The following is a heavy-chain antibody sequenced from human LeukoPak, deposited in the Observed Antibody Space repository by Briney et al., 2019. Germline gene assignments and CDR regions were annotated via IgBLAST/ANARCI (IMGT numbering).Heavy chain of an antibody. CDR1: GGSISSYY. V-gene: IGHV4-59*08. Sequence: PSETLSLTCTVSGGSISSYYWSWIRQPPGKGLEWIGYIYYSGSTNYNPSLKSRVTISVDTSKNQFSLKLSSVTAADTAVYYCARHGCPHWFDPWGQGTLVTVSS. CDR3: ARHGCPHWFDP. D-gene: IGHD2-2*01. CDR2: IYYSGST. J-gene: IGHJ5*02.